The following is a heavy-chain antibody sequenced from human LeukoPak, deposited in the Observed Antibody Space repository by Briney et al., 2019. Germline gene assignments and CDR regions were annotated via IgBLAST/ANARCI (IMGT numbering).Heavy chain of an antibody. J-gene: IGHJ5*01. D-gene: IGHD2-8*01. V-gene: IGHV4-59*03. CDR3: ALAPNSNWFDF. CDR1: GDSTSNFY. CDR2: IHYSGSS. Sequence: PSETLSLTCTVSGDSTSNFYWNWIRQSPGKGLEWLGNIHYSGSSVYNPSLKSRGTISIDTSRRQFFLKLNSVTAADTAVYFCALAPNSNWFDFWGPGTLVTVS.